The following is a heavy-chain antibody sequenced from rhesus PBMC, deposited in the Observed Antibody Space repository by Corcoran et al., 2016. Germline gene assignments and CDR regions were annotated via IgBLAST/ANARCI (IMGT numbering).Heavy chain of an antibody. CDR3: AREQNWYFDL. V-gene: IGHV4-99*02. Sequence: QVQLQESGPGLVKHSETLPLTCAVSGYSISSGYYWGWIRQSPGKGLDYFGYIGGSSGSIYYNPSLKSRVTISKDTSRTQFSLKFNSMTAADTAVYYCAREQNWYFDLWGPGTPITISS. J-gene: IGHJ2*01. CDR2: IGGSSGSI. CDR1: GYSISSGYY.